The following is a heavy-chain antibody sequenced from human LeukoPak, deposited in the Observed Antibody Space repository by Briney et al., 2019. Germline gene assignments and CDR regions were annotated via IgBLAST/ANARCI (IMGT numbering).Heavy chain of an antibody. CDR3: ARGPSCTSASCYVIGALDI. D-gene: IGHD2-2*01. J-gene: IGHJ3*02. V-gene: IGHV3-23*01. CDR2: ISASANST. CDR1: GFTFDIYA. Sequence: GGSLRLSCAASGFTFDIYAMTWVRQAPGKGPDWVSGISASANSTYYADSVKGRFIISRDNSKNTLYPQMNSLRVDDMAVYYCARGPSCTSASCYVIGALDIWGLGTTVTVSS.